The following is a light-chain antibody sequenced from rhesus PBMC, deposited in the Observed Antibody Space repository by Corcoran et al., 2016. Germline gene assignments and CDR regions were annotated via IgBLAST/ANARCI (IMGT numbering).Light chain of an antibody. CDR2: EVS. Sequence: QAALTQPRSVSGSPGQSVTISCTGTSSDLGGYNHVSWYQQHPGTAPKLMIYEVSKRPSGVSARFSGSKSGKTASLTISGLQADDEADYYCSSYAGSNTSIFGAGTRRTVL. J-gene: IGLJ1*01. CDR3: SSYAGSNTSI. CDR1: SSDLGGYNH. V-gene: IGLV2-32*02.